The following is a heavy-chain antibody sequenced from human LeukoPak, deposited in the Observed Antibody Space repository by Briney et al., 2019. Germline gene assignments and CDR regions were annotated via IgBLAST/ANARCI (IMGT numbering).Heavy chain of an antibody. CDR1: GVSLSSGGHS. CDR2: IDHFGST. D-gene: IGHD5-12*01. Sequence: SQTLSLTCAVSGVSLSSGGHSWSWIRLPPGKGLEWIGYIDHFGSTDYNPSLKSRVTISVDRSKNQLSLNLRSVTAADTAVYYCARHKGGGYDSWFDPWGQGTLVTVSS. CDR3: ARHKGGGYDSWFDP. J-gene: IGHJ5*02. V-gene: IGHV4-30-2*01.